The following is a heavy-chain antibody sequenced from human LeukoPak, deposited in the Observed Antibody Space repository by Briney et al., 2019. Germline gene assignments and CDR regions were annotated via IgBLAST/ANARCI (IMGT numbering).Heavy chain of an antibody. CDR1: GYTFTSYG. Sequence: ASVKVSCKASGYTFTSYGISWVRQAPGQGLEWMGWINPNSGVTNYAQKFQGRVTMTRDTSISTAYMELSRLRSDDTAVYYCASDSGSYGYWGQGTLVTVSS. CDR2: INPNSGVT. V-gene: IGHV1-2*02. J-gene: IGHJ4*02. CDR3: ASDSGSYGY. D-gene: IGHD1-26*01.